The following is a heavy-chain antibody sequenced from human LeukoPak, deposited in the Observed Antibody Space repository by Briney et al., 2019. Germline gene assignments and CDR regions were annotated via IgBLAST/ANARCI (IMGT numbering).Heavy chain of an antibody. CDR3: ARDPYSGSYWADYYYYMDV. CDR2: ISSSSSTI. V-gene: IGHV3-48*01. J-gene: IGHJ6*03. Sequence: GGSLRLACAASEFTFSSYSMIWVRQAPAKGLEWVSYISSSSSTIYYADSVKGRFTISRDNAKNSLYLQMNSLRTEDTAVYYCARDPYSGSYWADYYYYMDVWGKGTTVTISS. D-gene: IGHD1-26*01. CDR1: EFTFSSYS.